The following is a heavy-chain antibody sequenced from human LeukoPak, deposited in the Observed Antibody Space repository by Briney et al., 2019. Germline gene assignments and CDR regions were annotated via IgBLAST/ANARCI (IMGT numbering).Heavy chain of an antibody. CDR1: GGSISSSSYY. D-gene: IGHD3-16*01. CDR2: IYHSGST. J-gene: IGHJ3*02. CDR3: AREVVWFAFDI. Sequence: SETLSLTCTVSGGSISSSSYYWGWIRQPPGKGLEGIGSIYHSGSTYYNPSLKSRVTISVDTSKNQFSLKLSSVTAADTAVYYCAREVVWFAFDIWGQGTMVTVSS. V-gene: IGHV4-39*07.